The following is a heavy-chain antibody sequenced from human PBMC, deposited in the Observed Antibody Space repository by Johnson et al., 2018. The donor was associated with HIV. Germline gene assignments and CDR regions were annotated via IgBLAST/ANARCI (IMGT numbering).Heavy chain of an antibody. Sequence: QMQLVESGGGVVQPGRSLRLSCAASGFTFSSYAMHWVRQAPGKGLEWVAAISYDGSNKYYADSVKGRFTISRDNSKNTPYLKMNSLRAEDTAVYYCAQEGPLTVTTVMDAFDIWGQGTMVTVSS. J-gene: IGHJ3*02. V-gene: IGHV3-30-3*02. CDR2: ISYDGSNK. D-gene: IGHD4-17*01. CDR1: GFTFSSYA. CDR3: AQEGPLTVTTVMDAFDI.